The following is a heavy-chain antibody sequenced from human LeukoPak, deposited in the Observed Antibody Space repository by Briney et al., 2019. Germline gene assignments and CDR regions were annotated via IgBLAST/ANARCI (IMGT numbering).Heavy chain of an antibody. V-gene: IGHV3-30*18. CDR3: AKVNY. J-gene: IGHJ4*02. Sequence: PGGSLRLSCAASGFTFSSYGMHWVRQAPGKGLEWVAVISYDGSNKYYADFVKGRFTISRDNSKNTLYLQMNSLRAEDTAVYYCAKVNYWGQGTLVTVSS. CDR2: ISYDGSNK. CDR1: GFTFSSYG. D-gene: IGHD2-21*01.